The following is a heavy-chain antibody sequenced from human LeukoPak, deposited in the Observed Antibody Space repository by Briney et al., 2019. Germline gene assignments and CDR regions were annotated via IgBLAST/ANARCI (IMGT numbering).Heavy chain of an antibody. V-gene: IGHV4-39*01. CDR3: ARSYYDSSGYYAIGY. CDR2: IYYSGST. Sequence: SETLSLTCTVSGGSIRSGSYYWGWIRQPPGKGLEWIGSIYYSGSTYCNPSLKSRVTISVDTSKNQFSLKLSSVTAADTAVYYCARSYYDSSGYYAIGYWGQGTLVTVSS. CDR1: GGSIRSGSYY. J-gene: IGHJ4*02. D-gene: IGHD3-22*01.